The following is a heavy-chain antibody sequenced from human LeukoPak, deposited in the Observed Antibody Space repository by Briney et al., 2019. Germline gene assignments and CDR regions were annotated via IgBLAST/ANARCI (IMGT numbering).Heavy chain of an antibody. D-gene: IGHD2-2*01. CDR2: IYYSGST. CDR1: GGSISSYY. J-gene: IGHJ6*02. Sequence: SETLSLTCTVSGGSISSYYWSWIRQPPGKGLEWIGYIYYSGSTNYNPSLRSRVTISVDTSKNQFSLKLSSVTAADTAVYYCARLMISSTRSTVRYYYGMDVWGQGTTVTVSS. CDR3: ARLMISSTRSTVRYYYGMDV. V-gene: IGHV4-59*08.